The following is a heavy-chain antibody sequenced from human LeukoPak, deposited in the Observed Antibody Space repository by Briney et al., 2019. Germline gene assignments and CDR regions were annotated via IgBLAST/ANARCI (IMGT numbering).Heavy chain of an antibody. CDR2: IRYDGSNK. CDR3: ARALTPIRFLEWLLPWDAFDI. D-gene: IGHD3-3*01. V-gene: IGHV3-30*02. Sequence: GGSLRLSCAASGFTFSSYGMHWVRQAPGKGLEWVAFIRYDGSNKYYADSVKGRFTISRDNSKNTLYLQMNSLRAEDTAVYYCARALTPIRFLEWLLPWDAFDIWGQGTMVTVSS. J-gene: IGHJ3*02. CDR1: GFTFSSYG.